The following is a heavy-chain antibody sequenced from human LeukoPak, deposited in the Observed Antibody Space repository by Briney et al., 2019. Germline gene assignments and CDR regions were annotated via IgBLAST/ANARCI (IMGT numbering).Heavy chain of an antibody. V-gene: IGHV1-18*01. CDR1: GYTFTSYG. CDR2: ISAYNGNT. D-gene: IGHD2-15*01. CDR3: ARQCGVVVAATPPWFDP. J-gene: IGHJ5*02. Sequence: GASVKVSCKASGYTFTSYGISWVRRAPGQGLEWMGWISAYNGNTNYAQKFQGRVTMTRDTSISTAYMELSRLRSDDTAVYYCARQCGVVVAATPPWFDPWGQGTLVTVSS.